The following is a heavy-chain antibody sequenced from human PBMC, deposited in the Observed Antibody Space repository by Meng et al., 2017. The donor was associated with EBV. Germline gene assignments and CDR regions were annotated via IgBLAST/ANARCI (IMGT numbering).Heavy chain of an antibody. J-gene: IGHJ4*02. V-gene: IGHV4-61*01. CDR3: AKSSSSTPGVVDS. D-gene: IGHD2-2*01. CDR2: IYDGGTT. Sequence: QVQLQESGPGLLKPSEPLSLTCTVSGASVSGGTFHWSWIRQPPGKELQWIGYIYDGGTTIYNPSLKSRVTIFLDTSRNQFSLGLRSVTTADTAVYYCAKSSSSTPGVVDSWGQGTLVTVSS. CDR1: GASVSGGTFH.